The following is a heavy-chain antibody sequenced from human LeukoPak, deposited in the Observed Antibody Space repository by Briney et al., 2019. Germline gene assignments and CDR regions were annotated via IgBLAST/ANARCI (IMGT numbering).Heavy chain of an antibody. CDR1: GGSISNYY. V-gene: IGHV4-59*01. D-gene: IGHD5-24*01. CDR2: IYYSGST. CDR3: AREDGYNSVDY. J-gene: IGHJ4*02. Sequence: SETLPLTCTVSGGSISNYYWSWIRQPPGKGLEWIGYIYYSGSTNYNPSLKSRVTISVDTSKNQFSLNLTSVTAADTAVYFCAREDGYNSVDYWGQGTLVTVSS.